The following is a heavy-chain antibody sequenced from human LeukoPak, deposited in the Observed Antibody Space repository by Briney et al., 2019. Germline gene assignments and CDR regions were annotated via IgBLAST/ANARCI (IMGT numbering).Heavy chain of an antibody. V-gene: IGHV1-69*13. CDR2: IIPIFGTA. CDR3: ARRLVAGFYYYYYMDV. CDR1: GGTFSSYA. Sequence: SVKVSCKASGGTFSSYAISWVRQAPGQGLEWMGGIIPIFGTANYAQKFQGRVTITADESTSTAYMELSSLRSEDTVVYYCARRLVAGFYYYYYMDVWGKGTTVTVSS. D-gene: IGHD6-19*01. J-gene: IGHJ6*03.